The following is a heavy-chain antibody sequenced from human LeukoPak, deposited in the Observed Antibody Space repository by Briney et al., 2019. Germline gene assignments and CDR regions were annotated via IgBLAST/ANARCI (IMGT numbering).Heavy chain of an antibody. Sequence: HSGGSLRLSCAASGFTFSGYGMHWVRQAPGKGLEWVAVISYDGSEKYYADSVKGRFTISRDNSKNTPYLQMNSLRGEDTAVYYCAKTERSGSYDYWGQGTLVTVSS. CDR3: AKTERSGSYDY. J-gene: IGHJ4*02. V-gene: IGHV3-30*18. D-gene: IGHD1-26*01. CDR2: ISYDGSEK. CDR1: GFTFSGYG.